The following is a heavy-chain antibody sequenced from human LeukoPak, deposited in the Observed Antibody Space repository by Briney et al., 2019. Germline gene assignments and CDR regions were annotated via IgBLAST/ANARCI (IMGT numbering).Heavy chain of an antibody. J-gene: IGHJ3*02. CDR1: GYTFTNYA. CDR3: ARGLNYYALSAFDI. D-gene: IGHD3-10*01. V-gene: IGHV1-3*04. CDR2: INTGNGNT. Sequence: GASVTVSCKASGYTFTNYALHWVRQAPGQRLEWMGWINTGNGNTKYSQKFQGRVTITRDTSTSTVYMELSSLRSEDTAVYYCARGLNYYALSAFDIWGQGTMVTVSS.